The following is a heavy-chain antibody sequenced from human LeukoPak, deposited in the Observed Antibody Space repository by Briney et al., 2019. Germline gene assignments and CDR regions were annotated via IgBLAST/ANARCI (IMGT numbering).Heavy chain of an antibody. CDR2: FYYSRNT. CDR1: GGSISSSSYY. V-gene: IGHV4-39*01. CDR3: VRFNYYDSSGYYQTFDY. D-gene: IGHD3-22*01. Sequence: SETLSLTCTVSGGSISSSSYYWGWIRQPPGKGLEWIGSFYYSRNTYYNPSLKSRVTISEDMPKNQFSLKLSSVTAADTAVYYCVRFNYYDSSGYYQTFDYWGQGTLVTVSS. J-gene: IGHJ4*02.